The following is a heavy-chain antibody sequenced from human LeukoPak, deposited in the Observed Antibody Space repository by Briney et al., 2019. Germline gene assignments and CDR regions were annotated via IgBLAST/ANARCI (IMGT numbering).Heavy chain of an antibody. CDR2: VSGSGDST. CDR1: AFSFSSYA. J-gene: IGHJ4*02. Sequence: GGSLRLSCAASAFSFSSYAMSWVRQAPGMGLEWVSTVSGSGDSTYYADPVKGRFTISRDNSKNTLYLQMNSLRAEDTAMYYCAKLQSAYGRPYWGQGTLVTVSS. D-gene: IGHD5-12*01. V-gene: IGHV3-23*01. CDR3: AKLQSAYGRPY.